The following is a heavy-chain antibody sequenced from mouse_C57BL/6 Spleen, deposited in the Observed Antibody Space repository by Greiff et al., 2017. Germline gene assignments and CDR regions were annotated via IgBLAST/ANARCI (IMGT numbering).Heavy chain of an antibody. V-gene: IGHV1-80*01. Sequence: VQLQEPGAELVKPGASVKISCKASGYAFSSYWMNWVKQRPGKGLEWIGQIYPGDGDTNYNGKFKGKATLTVDKSSSTAYMQLSSLTSEDSAVYFWARAAYYDYDGYSIDYWGQGTSVTVSS. CDR2: IYPGDGDT. CDR3: ARAAYYDYDGYSIDY. J-gene: IGHJ4*01. D-gene: IGHD2-4*01. CDR1: GYAFSSYW.